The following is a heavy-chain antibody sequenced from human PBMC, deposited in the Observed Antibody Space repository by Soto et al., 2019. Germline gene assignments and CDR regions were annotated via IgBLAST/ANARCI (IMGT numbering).Heavy chain of an antibody. Sequence: ASAQVSSKASGYTFTSYGISCLRRPPGQGLEWMGWISAYNGNTNYAQKLQGRVTMTTDTSTSTAYMELSSLSADDTAVYYCARDPSGSSGWLWGQGTLVTVSS. CDR2: ISAYNGNT. V-gene: IGHV1-18*01. CDR3: ARDPSGSSGWL. CDR1: GYTFTSYG. D-gene: IGHD6-19*01. J-gene: IGHJ4*02.